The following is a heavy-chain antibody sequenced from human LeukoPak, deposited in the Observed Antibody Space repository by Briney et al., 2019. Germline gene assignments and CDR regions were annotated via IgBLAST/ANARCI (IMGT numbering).Heavy chain of an antibody. D-gene: IGHD3-10*01. Sequence: GGSLRLSCAASGFTFSIAWMSWVRQAPGKGLEWVGRIMSKTDGGTTDYAAPVKGGFTISRDDSKNTLYLQMNSLKTEDTAVYFCTLIGIWFDDLQGFDYWGQGTLVTVSS. CDR2: IMSKTDGGTT. V-gene: IGHV3-15*01. J-gene: IGHJ4*02. CDR3: TLIGIWFDDLQGFDY. CDR1: GFTFSIAW.